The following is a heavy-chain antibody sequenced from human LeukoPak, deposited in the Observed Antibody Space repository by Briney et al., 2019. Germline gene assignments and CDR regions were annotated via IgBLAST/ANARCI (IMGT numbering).Heavy chain of an antibody. CDR1: GYTFTSYD. J-gene: IGHJ6*02. CDR2: MNPNSGNT. V-gene: IGHV1-8*01. CDR3: ARGRVPAWSYYDILTGYKTGHYYGVDV. D-gene: IGHD3-9*01. Sequence: GASVKVSCKASGYTFTSYDINWVRQATGQGLEWMGWMNPNSGNTGYAQKFQGRVTMTRNTSISTAYMELSSLRSEDTAVYYCARGRVPAWSYYDILTGYKTGHYYGVDVWGQGTTVTVSS.